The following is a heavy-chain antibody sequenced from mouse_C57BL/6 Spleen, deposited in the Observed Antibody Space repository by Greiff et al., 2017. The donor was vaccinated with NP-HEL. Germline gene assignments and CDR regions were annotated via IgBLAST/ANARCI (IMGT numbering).Heavy chain of an antibody. D-gene: IGHD2-3*01. CDR3: ARDSIYDGYYYFDY. V-gene: IGHV5-16*01. CDR1: GFTFSDYY. Sequence: EVKLVESEVGLVQPGSSMKLSCTASGFTFSDYYMAWVRQVPEKGLEWVANINYDGSSTYYLDSLKSRFIISRDNAKNILYLQMSSLKSEDTATYYCARDSIYDGYYYFDYWGQGTTLTVSS. CDR2: INYDGSST. J-gene: IGHJ2*01.